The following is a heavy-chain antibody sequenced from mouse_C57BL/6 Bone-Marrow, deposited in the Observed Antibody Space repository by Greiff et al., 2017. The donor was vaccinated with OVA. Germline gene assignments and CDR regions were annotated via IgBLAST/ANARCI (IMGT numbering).Heavy chain of an antibody. V-gene: IGHV1-81*01. CDR3: AEGCQYYSDFFAY. CDR1: GYTFTSYG. CDR2: IYPRSGNT. D-gene: IGHD2-12*01. Sequence: VQLQQSGPELVRPGASVKLSCKASGYTFTSYGISWVKQRTGQGLEWIGEIYPRSGNTYYNEKFKGKATLTADKSSSTAYMVLRRLTSEDSADYFGAEGCQYYSDFFAYWGQGTLLTVSA. J-gene: IGHJ3*01.